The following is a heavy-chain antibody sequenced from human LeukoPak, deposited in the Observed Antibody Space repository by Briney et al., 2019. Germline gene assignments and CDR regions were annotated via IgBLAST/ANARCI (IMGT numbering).Heavy chain of an antibody. CDR1: GGSISSSNW. Sequence: PSGTLSLTCAVSGGSISSSNWWSWVRQPPGKGLEWIGEIYHSGSTNYNPSLKSRVTISVDKSKNQFSLKLSSVTAADTAVYYCARRRGGKTYYFDYWGQGTLVTVSS. J-gene: IGHJ4*02. D-gene: IGHD2-15*01. V-gene: IGHV4-4*02. CDR2: IYHSGST. CDR3: ARRRGGKTYYFDY.